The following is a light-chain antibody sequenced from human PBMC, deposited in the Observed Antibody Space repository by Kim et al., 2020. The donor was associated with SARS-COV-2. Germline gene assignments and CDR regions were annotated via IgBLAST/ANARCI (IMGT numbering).Light chain of an antibody. CDR3: QAWDSSTAV. Sequence: GSPGQTASITCSGDKLGDKYACWYQQKPGQSPVLVIYQDSKRPSGIPERFSGSNSGNTATLTISGTQAMDEADYYCQAWDSSTAVFGTGTQLTVL. CDR1: KLGDKY. CDR2: QDS. J-gene: IGLJ1*01. V-gene: IGLV3-1*01.